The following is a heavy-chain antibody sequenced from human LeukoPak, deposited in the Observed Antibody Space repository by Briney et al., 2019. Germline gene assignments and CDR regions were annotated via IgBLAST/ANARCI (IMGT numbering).Heavy chain of an antibody. CDR1: GGSFSGYY. J-gene: IGHJ4*02. Sequence: SETLSLTCAVYGGSFSGYYWSWIRQPPGKGLEWIGEINHSGSTNYNPSLKSRVTISVDTSKNQFSLKLSSVTAADTAVYYCARSYRNQLDYWGQGTLVTVSS. V-gene: IGHV4-34*01. D-gene: IGHD2-2*01. CDR3: ARSYRNQLDY. CDR2: INHSGST.